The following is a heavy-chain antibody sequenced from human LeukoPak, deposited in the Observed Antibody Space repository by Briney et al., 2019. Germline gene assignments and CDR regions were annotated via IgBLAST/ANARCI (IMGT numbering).Heavy chain of an antibody. V-gene: IGHV3-23*01. D-gene: IGHD3-22*01. CDR3: AKDPTMIVVVIPDY. J-gene: IGHJ4*02. CDR2: ISGSGGST. CDR1: GFTFSSYA. Sequence: TGGSLRLSCAASGFTFSSYAMTWVRQAPEKGLEWVSTISGSGGSTYYADSVKGRFTISRDNSKNTLYLQMNSLRAEDTAVYYCAKDPTMIVVVIPDYWGQGTLVTVSS.